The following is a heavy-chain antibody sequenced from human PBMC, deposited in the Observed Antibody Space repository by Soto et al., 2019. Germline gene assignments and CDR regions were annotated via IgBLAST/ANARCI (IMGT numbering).Heavy chain of an antibody. CDR3: ARRYGSFFDI. Sequence: SETLSLTCTVSGGSISSYYWSWIRQPPGKGLEWIGYIFYSGSTNYNPSLKSRVTISVDTSKNQFSLKLSSVTAADTAVYYCARRYGSFFDIWGQGTMVT. CDR2: IFYSGST. D-gene: IGHD3-10*01. V-gene: IGHV4-59*08. CDR1: GGSISSYY. J-gene: IGHJ3*02.